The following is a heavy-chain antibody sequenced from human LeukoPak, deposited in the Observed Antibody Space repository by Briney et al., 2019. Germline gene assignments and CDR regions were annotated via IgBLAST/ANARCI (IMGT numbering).Heavy chain of an antibody. Sequence: GSLKLSCAASGFIFHTYAMSWVRQPPGKGLEWVSTITASGNYTAYADSVKGRFTISRDSSKNTLYLQMNSLRAEDTAVYYCARRTGALCTKSICRFDSWGWGTLVAVSS. CDR3: ARRTGALCTKSICRFDS. CDR1: GFIFHTYA. CDR2: ITASGNYT. J-gene: IGHJ4*02. D-gene: IGHD2-8*01. V-gene: IGHV3-23*01.